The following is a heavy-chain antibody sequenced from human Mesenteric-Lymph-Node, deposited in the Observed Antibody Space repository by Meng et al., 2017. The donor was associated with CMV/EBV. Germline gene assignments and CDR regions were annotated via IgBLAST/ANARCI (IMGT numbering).Heavy chain of an antibody. CDR1: GYTFTSYG. CDR3: ARDGTGAYDY. Sequence: SVKVSCKASGYTFTSYGISWVRQAPGQGLEWVGGIIPIFGTANYAQKFQGRVTITTDESTSTAYMELSSLRSEDTAVYYCARDGTGAYDYWGQGTLVTVSS. D-gene: IGHD1-1*01. CDR2: IIPIFGTA. V-gene: IGHV1-69*05. J-gene: IGHJ4*02.